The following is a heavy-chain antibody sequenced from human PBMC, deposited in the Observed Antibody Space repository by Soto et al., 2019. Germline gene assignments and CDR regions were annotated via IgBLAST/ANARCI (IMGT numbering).Heavy chain of an antibody. CDR2: ISSGSTYI. CDR3: ARDWGGEGFVC. V-gene: IGHV3-21*06. CDR1: GFTFSTYS. D-gene: IGHD2-21*01. J-gene: IGHJ4*02. Sequence: PGGSLRLSCAGSGFTFSTYSMNWVRQAPGKGPQWVSYISSGSTYIYYADSVKDRFTISRNNAENSMYLQMNSLRADDTAVYYCARDWGGEGFVCWGPGTLVNVSS.